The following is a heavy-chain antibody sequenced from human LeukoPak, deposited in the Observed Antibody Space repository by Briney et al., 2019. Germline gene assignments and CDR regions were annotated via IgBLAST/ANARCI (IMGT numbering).Heavy chain of an antibody. CDR2: IWYDGSNK. J-gene: IGHJ6*02. CDR3: ARRGWLQFPAWRYGMDV. D-gene: IGHD5-24*01. CDR1: GFTFSSYG. V-gene: IGHV3-33*01. Sequence: PGRSLRLSCAASGFTFSSYGMHWVRQAPDKGLEWVAVIWYDGSNKYYADSVKGRFTISRDNSKNTLYLQMNSLRAEDTAVYYCARRGWLQFPAWRYGMDVWGQGTTVTVSS.